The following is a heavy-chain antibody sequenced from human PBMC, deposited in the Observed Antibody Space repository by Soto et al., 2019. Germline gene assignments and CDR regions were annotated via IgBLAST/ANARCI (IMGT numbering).Heavy chain of an antibody. CDR3: ARDRAWSSFDY. J-gene: IGHJ4*02. V-gene: IGHV3-48*01. CDR2: ISSSSSFI. D-gene: IGHD6-19*01. CDR1: GFTFSSYR. Sequence: LRLSCAASGFTFSSYRMNWVRQAPGKGLEWVSCISSSSSFIYYADSVKGRFTTSRDNAKNSLSLQMNSLRVEDTALYYCARDRAWSSFDYWGQGTQVTVSS.